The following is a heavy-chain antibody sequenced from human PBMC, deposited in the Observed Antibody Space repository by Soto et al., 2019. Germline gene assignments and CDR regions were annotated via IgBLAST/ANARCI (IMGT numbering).Heavy chain of an antibody. CDR2: IYPDDSDN. CDR1: GYTFTNYW. V-gene: IGHV5-51*01. D-gene: IGHD4-17*01. Sequence: PGESLKISCKGSGYTFTNYWIVRVRQIPGKGLEWMGIIYPDDSDNRYSPSFQGLGTRSAGMSISTAYLQWSSLESSDTGMYYCARYPTLTDYFYHGMDVWGQGTTGTVSS. CDR3: ARYPTLTDYFYHGMDV. J-gene: IGHJ6*02.